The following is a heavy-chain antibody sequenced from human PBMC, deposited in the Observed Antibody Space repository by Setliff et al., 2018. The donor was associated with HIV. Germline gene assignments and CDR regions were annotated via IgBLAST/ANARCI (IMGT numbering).Heavy chain of an antibody. CDR1: GGSISSYY. J-gene: IGHJ4*02. CDR2: IYYSGST. CDR3: ARDLSRSADYGVFDS. Sequence: LSLTCAVSGGSISSYYWSWIRQPPGKGLEWIGYIYYSGSTNYNPSLKSRVTISVDTSKNQFSLKLSSVTDTDTALYYCARDLSRSADYGVFDSWGQGTPVTVSS. V-gene: IGHV4-59*01. D-gene: IGHD4-17*01.